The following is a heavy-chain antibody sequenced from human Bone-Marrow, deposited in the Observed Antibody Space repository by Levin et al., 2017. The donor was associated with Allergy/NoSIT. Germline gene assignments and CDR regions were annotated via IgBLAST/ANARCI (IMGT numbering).Heavy chain of an antibody. V-gene: IGHV4-30-4*01. J-gene: IGHJ4*02. CDR1: GGSLSSGDYY. CDR3: ARELKENNFDTSGYYIDH. D-gene: IGHD3-22*01. CDR2: ISDTGST. Sequence: SQTLSLTCTVSGGSLSSGDYYWSWLRQTPGKGLACIGYISDTGSTYYNPSLKSRLTISVDTSRNQFSLKLSSVTAADTAIYYCARELKENNFDTSGYYIDHWGQGVLVTVSS.